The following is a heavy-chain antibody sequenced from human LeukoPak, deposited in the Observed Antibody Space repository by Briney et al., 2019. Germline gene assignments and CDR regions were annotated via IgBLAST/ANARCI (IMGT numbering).Heavy chain of an antibody. Sequence: GGSLRLSCAASGFTFSSYGMHWVRQAPGKGLEWVAFIRYDGSNKYYADSVKGRFTISRDNSKNTLYLQMNSLRAEDTAVYYCAKDRLVAGPYYYYMDVWGKGTTVTISS. CDR1: GFTFSSYG. CDR3: AKDRLVAGPYYYYMDV. J-gene: IGHJ6*03. D-gene: IGHD6-19*01. V-gene: IGHV3-30*02. CDR2: IRYDGSNK.